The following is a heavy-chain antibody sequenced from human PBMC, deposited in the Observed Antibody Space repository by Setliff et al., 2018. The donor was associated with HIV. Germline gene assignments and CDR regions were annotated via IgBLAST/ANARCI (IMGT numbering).Heavy chain of an antibody. J-gene: IGHJ4*02. Sequence: SETLSLTCTVSGDSISSSTYCWGWIRQPPGKGLEWIGEINHSGSTNYNMSLWSRVTISLDASRNQFSLELISVTAADTAVYYCAGGPGTTSIDYWAQGTLVTVSS. D-gene: IGHD1-26*01. CDR1: GDSISSSTYC. V-gene: IGHV4-39*07. CDR2: INHSGST. CDR3: AGGPGTTSIDY.